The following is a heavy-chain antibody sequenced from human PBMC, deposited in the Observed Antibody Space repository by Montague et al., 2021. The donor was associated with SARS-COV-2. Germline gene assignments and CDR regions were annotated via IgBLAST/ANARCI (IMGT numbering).Heavy chain of an antibody. CDR2: VYYSGST. CDR3: ARRDHTSWYKNHYYGLDV. J-gene: IGHJ6*02. Sequence: SETLSLTCTVSGGSISGSTYLWDWIRQPPGKGLEWIASVYYSGSTYYNPSLRSRVTISADTSKNQFSLKVSSVTAADTAAYYCARRDHTSWYKNHYYGLDVWGQGTTVTVSS. CDR1: GGSISGSTYL. V-gene: IGHV4-39*01. D-gene: IGHD6-13*01.